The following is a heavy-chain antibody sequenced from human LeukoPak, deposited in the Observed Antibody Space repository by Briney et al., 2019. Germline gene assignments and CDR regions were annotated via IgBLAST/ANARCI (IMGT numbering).Heavy chain of an antibody. CDR1: GFTVSSNY. J-gene: IGHJ5*02. CDR2: IYSGGST. Sequence: PGGSLRLSCAASGFTVSSNYMSWVRQAPGKGLEWVSVIYSGGSTYYADSVKGRFTISRDNAKNSLYLQMNSLRAEDTSVYYCARDTNGDGWFDPWGQGTLVTVSS. V-gene: IGHV3-66*01. D-gene: IGHD4-17*01. CDR3: ARDTNGDGWFDP.